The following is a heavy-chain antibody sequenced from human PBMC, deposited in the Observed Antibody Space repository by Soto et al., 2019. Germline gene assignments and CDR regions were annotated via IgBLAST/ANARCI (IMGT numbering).Heavy chain of an antibody. J-gene: IGHJ6*03. Sequence: GGSLRLSCEASGFIFKDYAMTWVRQAPGAGLEWVSTISSGGSTFYADSVKGRFTISRDDSQNTLYLQMNSLRGEDTAVYYCTRLFATYYYYIDVWGNGTTVTVSS. CDR2: ISSGGST. CDR1: GFIFKDYA. CDR3: TRLFATYYYYIDV. V-gene: IGHV3-23*01.